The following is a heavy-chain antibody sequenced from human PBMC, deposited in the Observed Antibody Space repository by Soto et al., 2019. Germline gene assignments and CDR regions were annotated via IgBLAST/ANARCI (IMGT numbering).Heavy chain of an antibody. Sequence: SETLSLTCTVSGGSISSSSYYWGWIRQPPGKGLEWIGSIYYSGSTYYNPSLKSRVTISVDTSKNQFSLKLSSVTAADTAVYYCAPRPYSSSWFSAYYYYYYGMDVWGQGTTVTVSS. D-gene: IGHD6-13*01. CDR3: APRPYSSSWFSAYYYYYYGMDV. CDR2: IYYSGST. J-gene: IGHJ6*02. CDR1: GGSISSSSYY. V-gene: IGHV4-39*01.